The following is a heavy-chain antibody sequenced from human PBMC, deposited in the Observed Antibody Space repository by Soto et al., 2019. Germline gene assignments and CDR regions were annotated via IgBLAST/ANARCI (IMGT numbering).Heavy chain of an antibody. CDR2: INAGNGNT. D-gene: IGHD3-22*01. V-gene: IGHV1-3*01. CDR1: GYTFTSYA. J-gene: IGHJ3*02. CDR3: ARARITMIVVDAFDI. Sequence: GASVKVSCKASGYTFTSYAMHWVRQAPGQRLEWMGWINAGNGNTKYSQKLQGRVTITRDTSASTAYMELSSLRSEDTAVYYCARARITMIVVDAFDIWGQGTMVTV.